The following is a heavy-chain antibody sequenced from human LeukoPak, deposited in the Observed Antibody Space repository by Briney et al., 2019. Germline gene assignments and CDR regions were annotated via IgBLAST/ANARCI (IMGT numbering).Heavy chain of an antibody. CDR2: INPKSGST. D-gene: IGHD3-22*01. Sequence: ASVKVSCKASGYTFSDYYIHWVRQAPGQGLEWMGRINPKSGSTNYAPKFRGRVTMTRDTSISTAYMELSRLRSDDTALYYCARAGVWDYSDTSGYHNGAFDIWGQGTMVTVSS. V-gene: IGHV1-2*06. J-gene: IGHJ3*02. CDR3: ARAGVWDYSDTSGYHNGAFDI. CDR1: GYTFSDYY.